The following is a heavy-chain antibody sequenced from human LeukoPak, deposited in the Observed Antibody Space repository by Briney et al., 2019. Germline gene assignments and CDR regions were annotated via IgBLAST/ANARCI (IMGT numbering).Heavy chain of an antibody. J-gene: IGHJ6*03. CDR1: GFTFDDYA. D-gene: IGHD3-10*01. CDR2: ISGDGGNT. Sequence: GGSLRLSCAASGFTFDDYAMHWVRHAPGKGLEWVSLISGDGGNTYYADSVKGRFTISRDNSENSLYLQMNSPRTEDTALYYCAKDLLVRGWAYYYMNVWGKGTAVTVSS. CDR3: AKDLLVRGWAYYYMNV. V-gene: IGHV3-43*02.